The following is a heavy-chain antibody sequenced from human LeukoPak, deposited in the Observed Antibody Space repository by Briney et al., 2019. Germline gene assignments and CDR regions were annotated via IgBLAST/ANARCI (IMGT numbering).Heavy chain of an antibody. CDR3: ARNDYYDSRTNSDY. D-gene: IGHD3-22*01. Sequence: ASVKVSCKASGYIFTGYYMHWMRQAPGQGLEWMGWINPNSGGTNYAQKFQGRVTMTRDTSISTAYMELSRLTSDDTAVYYCARNDYYDSRTNSDYWGQGTLVTVSS. CDR2: INPNSGGT. V-gene: IGHV1-2*02. CDR1: GYIFTGYY. J-gene: IGHJ4*02.